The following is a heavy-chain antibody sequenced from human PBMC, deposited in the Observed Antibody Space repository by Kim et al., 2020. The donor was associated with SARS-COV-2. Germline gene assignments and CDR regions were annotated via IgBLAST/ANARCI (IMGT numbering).Heavy chain of an antibody. V-gene: IGHV3-21*04. D-gene: IGHD1-26*01. CDR1: GFTFSSYS. J-gene: IGHJ4*02. CDR3: ARDLGATPGAFDY. Sequence: GGSLRLSCAASGFTFSSYSMNWVRQAPGKGLEWVSSISSSSSYIYYADSVKGRFTISRDNAKNSLYLQMNSLRAEDTAVYYCARDLGATPGAFDYWGQGTLVTVSS. CDR2: ISSSSSYI.